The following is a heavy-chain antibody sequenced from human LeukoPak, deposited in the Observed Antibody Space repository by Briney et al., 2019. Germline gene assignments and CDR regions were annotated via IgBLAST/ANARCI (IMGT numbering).Heavy chain of an antibody. CDR2: IWYDGSNK. CDR3: ARDPPSDGDYGDRDAFDI. J-gene: IGHJ3*02. V-gene: IGHV3-33*01. Sequence: GGSLRLSCAASGFTFSSYGMHWVRQAPGKGLEWVAVIWYDGSNKYYADSVRGRFTISRDNSKNTLYLQMHSLRGEDTAMYYCARDPPSDGDYGDRDAFDIWGQGTMVIVSS. CDR1: GFTFSSYG. D-gene: IGHD4-17*01.